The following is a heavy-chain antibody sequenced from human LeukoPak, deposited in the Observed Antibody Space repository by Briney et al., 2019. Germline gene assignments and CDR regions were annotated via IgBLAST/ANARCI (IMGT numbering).Heavy chain of an antibody. Sequence: GGSLRLSCAASGFSFSTYDMNWVRQAPGKGLEWVSYTTSTGRTTYYADSVKGRFTISRDNAKHSLYLQMNSLRVEDTAVYYCARLPDAYYCSSMEASGNGTTVTVSS. CDR1: GFSFSTYD. V-gene: IGHV3-48*03. CDR2: TTSTGRTT. CDR3: ARLPDAYYCSSMEA. J-gene: IGHJ6*03.